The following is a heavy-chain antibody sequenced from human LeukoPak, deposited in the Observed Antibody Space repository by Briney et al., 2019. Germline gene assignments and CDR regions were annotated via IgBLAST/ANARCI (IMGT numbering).Heavy chain of an antibody. J-gene: IGHJ4*02. CDR3: AKDRLTGPYSSTSSPGDY. CDR1: GFTFRSFD. V-gene: IGHV3-23*01. D-gene: IGHD2-2*01. CDR2: ISGSGGST. Sequence: GGSLRLSCAASGFTFRSFDMSWVRQAPGKGLEWVSGISGSGGSTHYADSVKGRFTISRDNSKNTLYLQMNSLRAEDTTEYYCAKDRLTGPYSSTSSPGDYWGQGTLVTVSS.